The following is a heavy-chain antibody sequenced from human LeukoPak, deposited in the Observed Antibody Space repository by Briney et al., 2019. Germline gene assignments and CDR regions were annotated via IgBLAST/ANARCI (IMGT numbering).Heavy chain of an antibody. CDR2: IYPGDSDT. D-gene: IGHD6-25*01. Sequence: GEPLKISCKGSGYSFNTYWIGWVRQMPGKGLEWMGIIYPGDSDTRYSPSFQGQVTISADKSISTAYLQWSSLKASDTAMYYCARLGILSSDGNWFDPWGQGTLVTVSS. V-gene: IGHV5-51*01. J-gene: IGHJ5*02. CDR3: ARLGILSSDGNWFDP. CDR1: GYSFNTYW.